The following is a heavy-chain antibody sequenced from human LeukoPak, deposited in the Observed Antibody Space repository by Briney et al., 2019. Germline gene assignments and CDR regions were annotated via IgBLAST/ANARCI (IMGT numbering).Heavy chain of an antibody. V-gene: IGHV3-21*01. CDR2: ISSSSSYI. CDR1: GFTFSSYS. D-gene: IGHD5-18*01. Sequence: GGSLRLSCAASGFTFSSYSMNWVRQAPGKGLEWVSSISSSSSYIYYADSVKGRFTISRDNAKNSLYLQMDSLRAEDTAVYYCATGDSYGSYFDYWGQGTLVTVSS. CDR3: ATGDSYGSYFDY. J-gene: IGHJ4*02.